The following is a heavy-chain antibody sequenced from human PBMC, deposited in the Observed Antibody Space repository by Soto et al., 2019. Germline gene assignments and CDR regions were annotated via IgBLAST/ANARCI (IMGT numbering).Heavy chain of an antibody. D-gene: IGHD3-9*01. Sequence: ASVMVSCKASGYTFTSYYMHWVRQAPGQGLEWMGIINPSGGSTSYAQKFQGRVTMTRDTSTSTVYMELSSLRSEDTAVYYCARVVHNIVTGIFQGFDYWGQGTLVTVSS. CDR3: ARVVHNIVTGIFQGFDY. V-gene: IGHV1-46*01. J-gene: IGHJ4*02. CDR2: INPSGGST. CDR1: GYTFTSYY.